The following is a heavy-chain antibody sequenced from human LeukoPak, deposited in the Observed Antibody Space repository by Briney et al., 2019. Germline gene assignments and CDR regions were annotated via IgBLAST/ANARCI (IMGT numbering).Heavy chain of an antibody. Sequence: GGSLRLSCAASGFTFTSYSMNWVRQAPGKGLEWVSTISGGGGSTYYADSVKGRFTISRDNSKNTLYLQVNSLKAEDTAVYYCAKGGKWDVTPFDYWGQGTLVTVSS. D-gene: IGHD1-26*01. CDR2: ISGGGGST. V-gene: IGHV3-23*01. CDR3: AKGGKWDVTPFDY. CDR1: GFTFTSYS. J-gene: IGHJ4*02.